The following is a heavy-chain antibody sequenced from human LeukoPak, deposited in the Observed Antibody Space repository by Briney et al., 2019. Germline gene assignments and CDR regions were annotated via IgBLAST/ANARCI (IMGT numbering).Heavy chain of an antibody. CDR3: ARETLLGTKDFDY. CDR2: INSNSGGT. D-gene: IGHD7-27*01. CDR1: GFTFSSYG. J-gene: IGHJ4*02. Sequence: GGSLRLSCAASGFTFSSYGMHWVRQAPGQGLEWMGWINSNSGGTGSAQKFQDRVTMTRDTSISTAYMELSRLRSDDTAVYYCARETLLGTKDFDYWGQGTLVTVAS. V-gene: IGHV1-2*02.